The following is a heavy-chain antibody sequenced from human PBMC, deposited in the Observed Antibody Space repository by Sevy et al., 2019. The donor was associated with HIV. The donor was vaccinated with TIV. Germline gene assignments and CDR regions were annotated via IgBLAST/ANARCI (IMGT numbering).Heavy chain of an antibody. CDR3: ARDRRFCGNECYLYYYYGMDV. Sequence: GSLRLSCAASGFNVNDNYMTWVRQAPGKGLEWVSIIHADGSSYYADSVKGRFTMSRDDSKNIGNLQMNSLRADDTAVYYCARDRRFCGNECYLYYYYGMDVWGQGTAVTVSS. CDR1: GFNVNDNY. J-gene: IGHJ6*02. CDR2: IHADGSS. V-gene: IGHV3-53*01. D-gene: IGHD3-16*02.